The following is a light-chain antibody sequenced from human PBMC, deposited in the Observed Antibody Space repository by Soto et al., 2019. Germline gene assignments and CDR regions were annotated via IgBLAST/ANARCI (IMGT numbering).Light chain of an antibody. Sequence: ETVMTQSPVTLSVSPGDTATLSCRASQRVSSHLAWYQQKPGQAPRLLIYGASSRATGIPDRFSGSGSGTDFTLTISRLEPEDFAVYYCQQYGSSPTFGGGTKVDIK. J-gene: IGKJ4*01. CDR2: GAS. CDR1: QRVSSH. V-gene: IGKV3-20*01. CDR3: QQYGSSPT.